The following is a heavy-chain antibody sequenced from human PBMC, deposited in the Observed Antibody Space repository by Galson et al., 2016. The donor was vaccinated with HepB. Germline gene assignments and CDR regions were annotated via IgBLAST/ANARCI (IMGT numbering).Heavy chain of an antibody. J-gene: IGHJ4*02. Sequence: QSGAEVKKPGASVKVSCKASGSTFTNYGLSWVRQAPGQGLEWMGWISAYNGNINYSQKLQGRVTMTTDTATSTAYMELKRLRSDDTAGYYCATGLWFGDQKFDYWGQGTLVTVSS. CDR1: GSTFTNYG. CDR3: ATGLWFGDQKFDY. D-gene: IGHD3-10*01. V-gene: IGHV1-18*01. CDR2: ISAYNGNI.